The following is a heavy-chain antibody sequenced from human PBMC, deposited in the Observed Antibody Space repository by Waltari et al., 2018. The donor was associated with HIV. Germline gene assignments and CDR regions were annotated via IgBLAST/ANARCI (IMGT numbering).Heavy chain of an antibody. D-gene: IGHD6-19*01. CDR2: IYSTGSA. J-gene: IGHJ4*02. CDR3: ARVPGFSSGVFEY. V-gene: IGHV4-59*13. Sequence: QVQLQESGPGLVKPSETLSLTRTVSGGSISRYYWRWLRQPPEKGLEWIGYIYSTGSANYNPSLKTRVNMSVDTSKNQFSLNLTSVTAADTAVYYCARVPGFSSGVFEYWGQGTLVTVSS. CDR1: GGSISRYY.